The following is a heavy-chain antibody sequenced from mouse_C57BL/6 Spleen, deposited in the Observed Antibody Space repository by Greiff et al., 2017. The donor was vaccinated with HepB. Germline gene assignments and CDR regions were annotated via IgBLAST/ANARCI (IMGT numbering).Heavy chain of an antibody. CDR3: ARGPYYSNYAMDY. V-gene: IGHV1-69*01. CDR2: IDPSDSYT. Sequence: QVQLQQPGAELVMPGASVKLSCKASGYTLPSYWMHWVKQRPGQGLEWIGEIDPSDSYTNYNQKFKGKSTLTVDKSSSTAYMQLSSLTSEDSAVYYCARGPYYSNYAMDYWGQGTSVTVSS. D-gene: IGHD2-5*01. J-gene: IGHJ4*01. CDR1: GYTLPSYW.